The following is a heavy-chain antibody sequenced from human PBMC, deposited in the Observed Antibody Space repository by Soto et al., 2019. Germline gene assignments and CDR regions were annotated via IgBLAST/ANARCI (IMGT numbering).Heavy chain of an antibody. J-gene: IGHJ5*02. D-gene: IGHD6-13*01. CDR1: GFTFRSFT. CDR2: ISSNSAYI. CDR3: TRDASRGSSARGWFDP. Sequence: RGSLRLSCAASGFTFRSFTMNWVRQAPGKGLEWVSTISSNSAYIYYTDALRGRFTISRDNAKNSLHLQMNSLRAEDTAVYYCTRDASRGSSARGWFDPWGPGTLVTVSS. V-gene: IGHV3-21*01.